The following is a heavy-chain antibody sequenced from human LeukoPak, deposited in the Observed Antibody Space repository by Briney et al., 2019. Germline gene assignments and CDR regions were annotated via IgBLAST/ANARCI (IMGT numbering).Heavy chain of an antibody. V-gene: IGHV4-59*01. Sequence: PSETLSLTCTVSGGSISSYYWSWIRQPPGKGLEWIGYIYYSGSTNYNPSLKSRVTISVDTSKNHFSLKLSSVTAADTAVYYCASRGVTTENYFDYWGQGTLVTVSS. D-gene: IGHD4-11*01. CDR1: GGSISSYY. CDR3: ASRGVTTENYFDY. CDR2: IYYSGST. J-gene: IGHJ4*02.